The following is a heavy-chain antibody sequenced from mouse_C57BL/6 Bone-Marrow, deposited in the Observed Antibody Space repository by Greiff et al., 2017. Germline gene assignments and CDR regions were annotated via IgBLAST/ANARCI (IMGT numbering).Heavy chain of an antibody. J-gene: IGHJ4*01. CDR2: IHPNSGST. Sequence: QVQLQQPGAELVKPGASVKLSCKASGYTFTSYWIDWVKQRPGQGLEWIGMIHPNSGSTNYNEKFKSKATLTVDKSSNTAYMQFSRLTSEDSAVYYCASLLRAMDYWGQGTSVTVSA. V-gene: IGHV1-64*01. CDR3: ASLLRAMDY. CDR1: GYTFTSYW. D-gene: IGHD1-1*01.